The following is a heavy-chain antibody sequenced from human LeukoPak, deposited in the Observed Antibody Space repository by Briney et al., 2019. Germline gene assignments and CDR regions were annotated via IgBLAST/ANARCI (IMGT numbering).Heavy chain of an antibody. CDR2: ISHDGSRT. CDR3: ARDSTYYYASGSSGPHYFDY. D-gene: IGHD3-10*01. J-gene: IGHJ4*02. V-gene: IGHV3-30*01. Sequence: PGRSQRLSCAASGFTFTEYAMHWVRQAPGKGLEWVALISHDGSRTDYADSVKGRFTISRDNSRNTLYLQLNSLGPEDAAVYYCARDSTYYYASGSSGPHYFDYWGQGALVTVSS. CDR1: GFTFTEYA.